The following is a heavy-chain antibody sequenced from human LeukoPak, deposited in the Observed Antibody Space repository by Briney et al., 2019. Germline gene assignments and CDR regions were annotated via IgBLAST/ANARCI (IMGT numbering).Heavy chain of an antibody. CDR2: ISGSGGST. CDR1: GFTFSSYA. CDR3: AKGYYYATSTPSPQFDY. V-gene: IGHV3-23*01. D-gene: IGHD3-22*01. J-gene: IGHJ4*02. Sequence: PGGSLRLSCAASGFTFSSYAMSWVRQAPGKGLEWVSAISGSGGSTYYADSVKGRFTISRDNSKNTLYLQMNSLRAEDTAVFYCAKGYYYATSTPSPQFDYWGQGTLVTVSS.